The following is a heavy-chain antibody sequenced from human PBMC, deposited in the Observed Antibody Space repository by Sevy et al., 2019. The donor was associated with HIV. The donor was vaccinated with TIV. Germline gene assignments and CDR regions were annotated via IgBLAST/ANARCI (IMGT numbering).Heavy chain of an antibody. V-gene: IGHV3-30*02. D-gene: IGHD3-16*01. Sequence: GGSLRLSCAASGFSFSSYGMHWVRQAPGKGLEWMSYIQYDGSNKDYADSVKGRFTISRDNSKNTLYLQMNSLRFEDTAVFYGVKEGGGGGGDHWGQGTLVTVSS. J-gene: IGHJ4*02. CDR1: GFSFSSYG. CDR2: IQYDGSNK. CDR3: VKEGGGGGGDH.